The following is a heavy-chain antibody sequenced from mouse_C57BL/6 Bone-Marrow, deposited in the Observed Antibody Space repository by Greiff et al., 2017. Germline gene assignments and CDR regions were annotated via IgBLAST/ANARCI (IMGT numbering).Heavy chain of an antibody. V-gene: IGHV14-4*01. CDR3: TRISY. J-gene: IGHJ3*01. Sequence: VQLQQSGAELVRPGASVKLSCTASGFNFTDDYMHWVKQRPEQGLEWIGWIDPENGDTEYASKFQGKATITVDTSSNTAYLQLSSLTSEDTAVYYCTRISYWGQGTLVTVSA. CDR2: IDPENGDT. CDR1: GFNFTDDY.